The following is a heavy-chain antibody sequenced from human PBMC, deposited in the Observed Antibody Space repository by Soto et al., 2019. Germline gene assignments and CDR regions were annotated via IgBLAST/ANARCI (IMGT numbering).Heavy chain of an antibody. J-gene: IGHJ4*02. CDR1: GGSISSYY. V-gene: IGHV4-59*01. CDR3: ARGSAVAATEFFDH. D-gene: IGHD6-19*01. CDR2: IDYIGST. Sequence: SETLSLTCAVSGGSISSYYWNWIRQPPGRGLEWIGYIDYIGSTNFSPSLKSRVTISIDTSKNQFSLNLSSVTAADTAVYYCARGSAVAATEFFDHWGQGTLVTAPQ.